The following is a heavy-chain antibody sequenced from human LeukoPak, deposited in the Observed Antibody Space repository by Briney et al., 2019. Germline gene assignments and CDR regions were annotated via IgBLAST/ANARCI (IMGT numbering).Heavy chain of an antibody. CDR2: INPSGGSS. CDR1: GYTFTNYY. Sequence: GASVKVSCKASGYTFTNYYIYWVRQAPGQGLEWMGFINPSGGSSRYPQKFQGRLSMTRDMSTSTVYMELSSLRSEDTAVYYCARGSRGSGDRYYYYYYMDVWGKGTTVTISS. D-gene: IGHD3-10*01. CDR3: ARGSRGSGDRYYYYYYMDV. J-gene: IGHJ6*03. V-gene: IGHV1-46*01.